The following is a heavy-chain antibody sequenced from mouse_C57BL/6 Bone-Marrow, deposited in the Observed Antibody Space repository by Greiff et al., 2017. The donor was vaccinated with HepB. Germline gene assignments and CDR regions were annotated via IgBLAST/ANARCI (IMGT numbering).Heavy chain of an antibody. CDR3: ARGGYYGSSYWYFDV. V-gene: IGHV1-59*01. CDR1: GYTFTSYW. CDR2: IDPSDSYT. D-gene: IGHD1-1*01. J-gene: IGHJ1*03. Sequence: QVQLQRPGAELVRPGTSVKLSCKASGYTFTSYWMHWVKQRPGQGLEWIGVIDPSDSYTNYNQKFKGKATLTVDTSSSTAYMQLSSLTSEDSAVYYCARGGYYGSSYWYFDVWGTGTTVTVSS.